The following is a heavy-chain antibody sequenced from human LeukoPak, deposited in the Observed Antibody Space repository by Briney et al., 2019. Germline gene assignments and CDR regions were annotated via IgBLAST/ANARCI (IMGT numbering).Heavy chain of an antibody. V-gene: IGHV1-2*02. CDR1: GYTFIDFI. Sequence: ASVKVSCKASGYTFIDFILQWVRQAPGQGLEWMGWINPNTGGTNYAQKFQDRVTMTTDTSINTAYMELSSLTSADTAVYYCARVNYDNSGYAHFDHWGQGPLVTVSS. CDR2: INPNTGGT. D-gene: IGHD3-22*01. CDR3: ARVNYDNSGYAHFDH. J-gene: IGHJ4*02.